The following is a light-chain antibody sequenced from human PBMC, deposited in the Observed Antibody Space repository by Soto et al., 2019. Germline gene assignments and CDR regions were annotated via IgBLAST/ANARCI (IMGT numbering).Light chain of an antibody. J-gene: IGKJ4*01. CDR2: AAS. Sequence: DIQMTQSPSSLSASVGDRVTITCRASQNINNYLNWYQQKPGKAPKFLMYAASSLQSGVPSRFRGSGSGTDFTLTINGLQPEDFATYYCQQCYSTPLTFGGGTKVEIK. CDR3: QQCYSTPLT. V-gene: IGKV1-39*01. CDR1: QNINNY.